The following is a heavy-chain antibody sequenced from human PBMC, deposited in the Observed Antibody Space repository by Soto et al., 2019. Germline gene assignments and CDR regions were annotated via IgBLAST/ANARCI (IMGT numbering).Heavy chain of an antibody. CDR2: IIPIFDAP. V-gene: IGHV1-69*13. D-gene: IGHD3-16*01. Sequence: SVKVSCKASGGTFNMYAMNWVRQAPGQGLEWMGGIIPIFDAPRYSQQFQGRVTITVDESTSTAYMELSSPRSDDTAIYYCTRSIGYGGVMGGFDYWGQGTLVTVSS. J-gene: IGHJ4*02. CDR1: GGTFNMYA. CDR3: TRSIGYGGVMGGFDY.